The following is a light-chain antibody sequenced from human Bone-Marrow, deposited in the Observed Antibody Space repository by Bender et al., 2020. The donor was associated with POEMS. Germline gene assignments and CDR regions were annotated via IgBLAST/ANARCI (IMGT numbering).Light chain of an antibody. J-gene: IGLJ2*01. CDR3: QAWDSSTHVL. CDR2: QDN. V-gene: IGLV3-1*01. CDR1: KLGEKY. Sequence: YQLTQSPSVSVSPGQTAIISCSGDKLGEKYACWYQQKPGQSPVLVIYQDNKRPSGIPERFSGSNSGNTATLTISGTQAVDEADYCCQAWDSSTHVLFGGGTKLTVL.